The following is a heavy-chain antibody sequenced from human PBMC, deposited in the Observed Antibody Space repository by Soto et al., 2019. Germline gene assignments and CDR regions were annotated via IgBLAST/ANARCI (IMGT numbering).Heavy chain of an antibody. Sequence: ASVKVSCKASGGTFSSYAISWVRQAPGQGLEWMGGIIPIFGTANYAQKFQGRVTITADESTSTAYMELSSLRSEDTAVYYCASTRGETLSFLQFSNYKYYFEYWGQGTLVNVSS. CDR3: ASTRGETLSFLQFSNYKYYFEY. V-gene: IGHV1-69*13. D-gene: IGHD3-3*01. CDR1: GGTFSSYA. J-gene: IGHJ4*02. CDR2: IIPIFGTA.